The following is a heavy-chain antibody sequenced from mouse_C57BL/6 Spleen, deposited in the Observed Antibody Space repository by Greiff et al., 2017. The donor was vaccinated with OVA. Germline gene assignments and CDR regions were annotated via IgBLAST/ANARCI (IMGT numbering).Heavy chain of an antibody. J-gene: IGHJ4*01. D-gene: IGHD1-1*01. V-gene: IGHV2-9-1*01. CDR2: IWTGGGT. Sequence: VQVVESGPGLVAPSQSLSITCTVSGFSLTSYAISWVRQPPGKGLEWLGVIWTGGGTNYNSALKSRLSISKDNSKSQVFLKMNSLQTDDTARYYCASTVVATRYYAMDYWGQGTSVTVSS. CDR3: ASTVVATRYYAMDY. CDR1: GFSLTSYA.